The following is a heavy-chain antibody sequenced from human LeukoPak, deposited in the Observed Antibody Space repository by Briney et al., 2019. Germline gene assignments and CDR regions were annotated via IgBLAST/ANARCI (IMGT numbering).Heavy chain of an antibody. CDR1: GGSISTYY. CDR2: VYYSGNT. J-gene: IGHJ5*02. D-gene: IGHD3-10*01. CDR3: ARQSLGPSRSGTSNIWFDP. V-gene: IGHV4-59*08. Sequence: SETLSLTCTVSGGSISTYYWSWIRQPPGKGLEWIGFVYYSGNTNHNPSLKSRVTISVDTPKNQFSLRLSSVTAADTAVYYCARQSLGPSRSGTSNIWFDPWGQGTLVTVSS.